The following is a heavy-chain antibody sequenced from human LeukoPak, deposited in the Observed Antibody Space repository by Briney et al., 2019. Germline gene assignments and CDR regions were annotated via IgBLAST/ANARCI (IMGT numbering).Heavy chain of an antibody. J-gene: IGHJ4*02. CDR2: MNQDGTET. CDR1: GFTFNSYW. D-gene: IGHD6-13*01. CDR3: AKSGSIWYYFDY. Sequence: GGSLRLSCGASGFTFNSYWMHWVRQAPGKGQEWVADMNQDGTETYYSDSVKGRFTISRDNSKNTLYLQINSLRAEDTAVYYCAKSGSIWYYFDYWGQGTLVTVSS. V-gene: IGHV3-7*03.